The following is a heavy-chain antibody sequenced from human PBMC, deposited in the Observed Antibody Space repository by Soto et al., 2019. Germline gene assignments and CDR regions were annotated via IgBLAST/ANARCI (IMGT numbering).Heavy chain of an antibody. Sequence: GGSLRLSCAASGFTFSSYSMNWVRQAPGKGLEWVSYISSSSSTIYYADSVKGRFTISRDNAKNSLYLQMNSLRAEDTAVYYCARQGPYDYGDYVGNWFDPWGQGTLVTVSS. CDR2: ISSSSSTI. D-gene: IGHD4-17*01. V-gene: IGHV3-48*01. J-gene: IGHJ5*02. CDR3: ARQGPYDYGDYVGNWFDP. CDR1: GFTFSSYS.